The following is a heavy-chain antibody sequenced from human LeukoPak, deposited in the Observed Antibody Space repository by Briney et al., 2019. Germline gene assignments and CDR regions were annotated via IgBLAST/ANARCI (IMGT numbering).Heavy chain of an antibody. D-gene: IGHD5-24*01. J-gene: IGHJ4*02. CDR2: IYCSGST. CDR3: ARGGRDGYILGPLGY. CDR1: GGSPSIYY. Sequence: RSETLSLTCTVSGGSPSIYYWSWMRPTPREGGESIGYIYCSGSTHYNTSPLSRVTIPSETTKPKPSLKRNSATAEDTALYYCARGGRDGYILGPLGYWGEGTLVTASS. V-gene: IGHV4-59*08.